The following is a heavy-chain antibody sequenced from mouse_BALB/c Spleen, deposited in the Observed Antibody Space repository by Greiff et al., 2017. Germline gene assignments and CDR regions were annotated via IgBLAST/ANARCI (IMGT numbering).Heavy chain of an antibody. CDR3: ARSGTGTYY. D-gene: IGHD4-1*01. V-gene: IGHV3-2*02. CDR2: ISYSGST. J-gene: IGHJ2*01. Sequence: EVQLQQSGPGLVKPSQSLSLTCTVTGYSITSDYAWNWIRQFPGNKLEWMGYISYSGSTSYNPSLKSRISITRDTSKNQFFLQLNSVTTEDTATYYCARSGTGTYYWGQGTTLTVSS. CDR1: GYSITSDYA.